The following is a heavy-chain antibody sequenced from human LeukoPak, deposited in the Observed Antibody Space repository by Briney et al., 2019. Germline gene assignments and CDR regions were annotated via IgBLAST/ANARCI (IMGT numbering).Heavy chain of an antibody. D-gene: IGHD6-13*01. CDR3: ARVEQRLVQRAFDY. J-gene: IGHJ4*02. CDR2: IIPILGIA. Sequence: SVKVSCKASGGTFSSYAISWVRQAPGQGLEWMGRIIPILGIANYAQKFQGRVTITADKSTSTAYMELSSLRSEDTAVYYCARVEQRLVQRAFDYWGQGTLVTVSS. CDR1: GGTFSSYA. V-gene: IGHV1-69*04.